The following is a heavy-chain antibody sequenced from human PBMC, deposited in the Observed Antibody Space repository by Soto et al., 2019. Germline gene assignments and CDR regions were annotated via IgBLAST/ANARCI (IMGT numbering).Heavy chain of an antibody. V-gene: IGHV4-31*03. CDR3: AIAQVRDYYDISGYSKWSAP. D-gene: IGHD3-22*01. CDR1: DGSISSRGDY. CDR2: IYYSGST. Sequence: LQMMCNTCTVSDGSISSRGDYWILIRQHPGKGQEWIGYIYYSGSTYYKPSLKSRVTISVDTSKNQFSLKLSSVTAADTAVYYCAIAQVRDYYDISGYSKWSAPWGQGTLVTVSS. J-gene: IGHJ5*02.